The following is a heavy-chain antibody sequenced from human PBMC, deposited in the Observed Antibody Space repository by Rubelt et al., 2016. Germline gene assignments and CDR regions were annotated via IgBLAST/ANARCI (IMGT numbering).Heavy chain of an antibody. CDR1: GGSISSYY. CDR2: IYYSGST. Sequence: QVQLQESGPGLVKPSETLSLTCTVSGGSISSYYWSWIRQPPGKGLEWIGYIYYSGSTNYNPSLKSRVTISVDTSKNQFSLKLSSATAADTAVYYCARRDGYNWDDAFDIWGQGTMVTVSS. V-gene: IGHV4-59*08. D-gene: IGHD5-24*01. CDR3: ARRDGYNWDDAFDI. J-gene: IGHJ3*02.